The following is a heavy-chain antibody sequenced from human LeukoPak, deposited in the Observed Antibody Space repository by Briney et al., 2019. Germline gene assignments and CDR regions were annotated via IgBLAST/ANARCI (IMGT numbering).Heavy chain of an antibody. J-gene: IGHJ4*02. V-gene: IGHV4-34*01. CDR3: ARRNGPFDY. D-gene: IGHD2-8*01. CDR1: GGSFSGYY. Sequence: SETLSLTCAVHGGSFSGYYWSWIRQPPGKGLEWIGEINHSGSTNYNPSLKSRVTISVDTSKNQFSLKLSSVTAADTAVYFCARRNGPFDYWGQGTLVTVSP. CDR2: INHSGST.